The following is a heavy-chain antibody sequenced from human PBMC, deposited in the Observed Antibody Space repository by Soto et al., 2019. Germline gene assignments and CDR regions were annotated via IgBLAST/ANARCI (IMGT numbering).Heavy chain of an antibody. Sequence: GGSLRLSCAGSGFTFTTYTMNWVRQAPGKGLEWVSSISSSSSYIYYADSVKGRFTISRDNANKSLFLQMISMRAEDTAVYYCAREPEGLVTSRSFDSWGPGTLVTVSS. CDR3: AREPEGLVTSRSFDS. J-gene: IGHJ5*01. CDR2: ISSSSSYI. CDR1: GFTFTTYT. V-gene: IGHV3-21*01. D-gene: IGHD1-1*01.